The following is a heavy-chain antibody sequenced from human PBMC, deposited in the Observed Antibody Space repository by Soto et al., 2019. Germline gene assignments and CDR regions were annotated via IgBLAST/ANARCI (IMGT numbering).Heavy chain of an antibody. CDR2: ISGYNGNT. CDR1: RYRFTYYG. CDR3: AREGQAPYYYFGMGV. V-gene: IGHV1-18*01. Sequence: GTSVKVSWKASRYRFTYYGCSWVRHAPGQGLEWMGWISGYNGNTKYAEKFQGIVTMTTDTSTSTAHMELRSLRSDDTAVYYFAREGQAPYYYFGMGVWGQGIAVTVSS. J-gene: IGHJ6*02.